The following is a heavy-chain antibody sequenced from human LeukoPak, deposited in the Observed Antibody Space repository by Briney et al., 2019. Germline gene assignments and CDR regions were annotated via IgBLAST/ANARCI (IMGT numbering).Heavy chain of an antibody. Sequence: GASVKVSCKTSGFTFTTYAIQWVRQAPGQRLERMGWINAGNGNTKYSQNFQGRVTITRDTSASTAYMELSSLRSEDTAVYYCAREHDFLSGYGMDVWGQGTTVTVSS. CDR2: INAGNGNT. J-gene: IGHJ6*02. CDR1: GFTFTTYA. CDR3: AREHDFLSGYGMDV. D-gene: IGHD3-3*01. V-gene: IGHV1-3*01.